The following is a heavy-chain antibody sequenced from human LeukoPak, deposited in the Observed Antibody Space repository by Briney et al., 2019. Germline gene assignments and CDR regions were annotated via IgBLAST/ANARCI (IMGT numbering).Heavy chain of an antibody. CDR2: ISGSGAST. Sequence: GGSLRLSCLTSGFTLSTNTMSWVRQAPGKGLEWISGISGSGASTYYADSVKGRFTISRDDSRNTLYLQMNSLRGDDTAVYYCAKDVGKWESLHFFDYWGQGTLVTVSS. V-gene: IGHV3-23*01. D-gene: IGHD1-26*01. CDR3: AKDVGKWESLHFFDY. CDR1: GFTLSTNT. J-gene: IGHJ4*02.